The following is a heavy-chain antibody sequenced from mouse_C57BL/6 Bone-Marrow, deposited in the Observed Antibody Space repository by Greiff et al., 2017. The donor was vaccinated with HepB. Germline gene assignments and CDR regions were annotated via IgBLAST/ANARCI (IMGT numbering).Heavy chain of an antibody. CDR1: GYAFSSYW. V-gene: IGHV1-80*01. D-gene: IGHD2-2*01. CDR3: ARGGYDWDFDY. J-gene: IGHJ2*01. Sequence: QVQLQQSGAELVKPGASVKISCKASGYAFSSYWMNWVKQRPGKGLEWIGQIYPGDGDTNYNGKFKGKATLTEDKSSSTAYMQLSSLTSEDSAVYICARGGYDWDFDYWGQGTTLTVAS. CDR2: IYPGDGDT.